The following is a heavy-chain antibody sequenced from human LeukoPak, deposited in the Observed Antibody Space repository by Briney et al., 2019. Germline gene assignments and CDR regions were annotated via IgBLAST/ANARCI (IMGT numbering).Heavy chain of an antibody. CDR1: GFTFSGYA. J-gene: IGHJ4*02. CDR2: ISSNGGSR. Sequence: GGSLRLSCSASGFTFSGYAMHWVRQAPGKGLEYVSAISSNGGSRYYADSVKGRFTISRDNSKNTLYLQMSSLRAEDTAVYYCVVQGWVFRAPTQYYFDYWGQGTLVTVSS. CDR3: VVQGWVFRAPTQYYFDY. V-gene: IGHV3-64D*06. D-gene: IGHD1-1*01.